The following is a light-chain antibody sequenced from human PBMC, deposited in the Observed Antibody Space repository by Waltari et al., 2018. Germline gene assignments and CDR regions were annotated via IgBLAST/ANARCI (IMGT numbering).Light chain of an antibody. Sequence: SYVLTQPPSESVAPGQTAHITCLGNNIGAKRVHWFRQTAGQAPVLVIYDDSDRPSGIPERFSGSNSGDTATLTISRVEAGDEAAYFCRVWDTRRDHPVFGGGTKLTVL. CDR3: RVWDTRRDHPV. CDR2: DDS. V-gene: IGLV3-21*02. J-gene: IGLJ3*02. CDR1: NIGAKR.